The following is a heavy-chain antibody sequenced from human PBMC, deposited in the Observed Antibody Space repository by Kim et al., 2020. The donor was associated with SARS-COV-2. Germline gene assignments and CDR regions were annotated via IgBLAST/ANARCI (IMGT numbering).Heavy chain of an antibody. Sequence: NYAQKFQGRVTITADDSTGTAYMELSSLRSEDTAVYYCARSIAPRAPFDYWGQGTLVTVSS. V-gene: IGHV1-69*01. CDR3: ARSIAPRAPFDY. J-gene: IGHJ4*02. D-gene: IGHD6-6*01.